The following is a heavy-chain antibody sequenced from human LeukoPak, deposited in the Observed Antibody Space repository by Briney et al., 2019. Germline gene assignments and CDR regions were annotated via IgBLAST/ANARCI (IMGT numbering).Heavy chain of an antibody. Sequence: GGSLRLSCAASGFTFSSYSMNWVRQAPGKGLEWVSYISSSSSTIYYADSVKGRFTISRDNAKNSLYLQMNSLRAEDTAVYYCARDWIAAAGFIYYYYYYMDVWGKGTTVTVSS. CDR3: ARDWIAAAGFIYYYYYYMDV. CDR1: GFTFSSYS. CDR2: ISSSSSTI. D-gene: IGHD6-13*01. V-gene: IGHV3-48*01. J-gene: IGHJ6*03.